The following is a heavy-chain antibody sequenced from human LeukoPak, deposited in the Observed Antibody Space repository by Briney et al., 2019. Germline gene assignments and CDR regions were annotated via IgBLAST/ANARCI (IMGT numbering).Heavy chain of an antibody. Sequence: GGSLRLSCAASGFTFSSYWMHWVRQAPGKGLVWVSRINSDGSSTSYADSVKGRFTISRDNAKNTLYLQMNSLRAEDTAVYYCAREDDYGGTDGMDVWGQGTTVTVSS. V-gene: IGHV3-74*01. J-gene: IGHJ6*02. CDR2: INSDGSST. CDR1: GFTFSSYW. CDR3: AREDDYGGTDGMDV. D-gene: IGHD4-23*01.